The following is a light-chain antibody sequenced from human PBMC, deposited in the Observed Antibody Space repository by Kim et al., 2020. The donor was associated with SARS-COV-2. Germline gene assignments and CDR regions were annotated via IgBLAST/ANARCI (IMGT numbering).Light chain of an antibody. CDR1: PRSRAW. Sequence: STSVGHRVTNCCRASPRSRAWLAWYQQTPGKAPKLLIYGASNLERGVPPSFSGCESGTDFTLTINTPQPRDCATYYCQQADSFPLTFGGGTKLEL. J-gene: IGKJ4*01. V-gene: IGKV1-12*01. CDR2: GAS. CDR3: QQADSFPLT.